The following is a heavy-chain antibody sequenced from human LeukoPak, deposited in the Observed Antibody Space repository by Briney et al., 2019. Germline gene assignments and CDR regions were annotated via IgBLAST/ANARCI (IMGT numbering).Heavy chain of an antibody. D-gene: IGHD3-10*01. V-gene: IGHV3-21*01. Sequence: GGCLRLSCAASGFTFSSYSMNWVRQAPGKGLEWVSSISSSSSYIYYADSVKGRFTISRDNAKNSLYLQMNSLRAEDTAVYYCARGREGSLDYWGQGTLVTVSS. CDR3: ARGREGSLDY. J-gene: IGHJ4*02. CDR2: ISSSSSYI. CDR1: GFTFSSYS.